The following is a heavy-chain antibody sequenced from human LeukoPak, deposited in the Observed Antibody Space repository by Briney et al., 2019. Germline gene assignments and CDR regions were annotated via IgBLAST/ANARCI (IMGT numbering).Heavy chain of an antibody. J-gene: IGHJ4*02. V-gene: IGHV4-59*08. CDR1: GGSISSYY. D-gene: IGHD6-19*01. CDR3: ARLSVFLIAVAGAFDY. CDR2: IYYSGST. Sequence: SETLSLTCTVSGGSISSYYWSWIRQPPGKGLEWIGYIYYSGSTNYNPSLKSRVTISVDTSKNQFSLKLSSVTAADTAVYYCARLSVFLIAVAGAFDYWGQGTLVTVSS.